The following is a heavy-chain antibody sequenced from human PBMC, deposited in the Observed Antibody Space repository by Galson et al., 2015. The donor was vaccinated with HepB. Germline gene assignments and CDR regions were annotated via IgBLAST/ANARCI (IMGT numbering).Heavy chain of an antibody. D-gene: IGHD4-23*01. V-gene: IGHV3-15*01. Sequence: SLRLSCAASGFTFSNAWMSWVRQAPGKGLEWVGRIKSKTDGGTTDYAAPVKGRFTISRDDSKNTLYLQMNSLKTEDTAVYYCTTDSDYGGPTDAFDIWGQGTMVAVSS. CDR2: IKSKTDGGTT. J-gene: IGHJ3*02. CDR3: TTDSDYGGPTDAFDI. CDR1: GFTFSNAW.